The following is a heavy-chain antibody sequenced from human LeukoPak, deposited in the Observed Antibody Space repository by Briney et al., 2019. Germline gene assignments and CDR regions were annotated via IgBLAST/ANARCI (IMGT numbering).Heavy chain of an antibody. CDR2: ISWNSGSI. CDR1: GFTFDDYA. D-gene: IGHD2-21*02. Sequence: GRSLRLSCAASGFTFDDYAMHWVRQAPGKGLEWVSGISWNSGSIGYADSVKGRFTISRDNAKNSLYLQMNSLRAEDTAVYYCARGSLPDYWGQGTLVTVSS. CDR3: ARGSLPDY. V-gene: IGHV3-9*01. J-gene: IGHJ4*02.